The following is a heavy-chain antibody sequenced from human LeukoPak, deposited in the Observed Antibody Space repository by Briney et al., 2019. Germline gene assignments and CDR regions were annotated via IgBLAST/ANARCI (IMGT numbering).Heavy chain of an antibody. CDR1: GYTFTSYD. D-gene: IGHD2-2*01. J-gene: IGHJ6*02. CDR2: MNPNSGNT. Sequence: ASVKASCKASGYTFTSYDINWVRQATGQGLEWMGWMNPNSGNTGYAQKFQGRVTMTRNTSISTAYMELSSLRSEDTAVYYCARGGRARYCSSTSCYWSGYYYYYGMDVWGQGTTVTVSS. CDR3: ARGGRARYCSSTSCYWSGYYYYYGMDV. V-gene: IGHV1-8*01.